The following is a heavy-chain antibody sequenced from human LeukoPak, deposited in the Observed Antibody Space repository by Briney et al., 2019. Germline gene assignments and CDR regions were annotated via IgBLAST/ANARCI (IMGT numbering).Heavy chain of an antibody. Sequence: PGGSLRLSCGASGFTFSENWMSWVRQAPGRAPEWVADIKGDGSKMYYVDSVKGRFTISRDNDKNALYLQMNNLRVEDTGVYYCARDGTCLDFWGQGVLVTVSS. V-gene: IGHV3-7*01. J-gene: IGHJ4*02. CDR1: GFTFSENW. CDR2: IKGDGSKM. CDR3: ARDGTCLDF.